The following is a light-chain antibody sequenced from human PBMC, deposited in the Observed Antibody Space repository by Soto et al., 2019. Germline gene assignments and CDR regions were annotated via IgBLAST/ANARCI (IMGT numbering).Light chain of an antibody. CDR3: QQYNNWPLTWT. CDR1: QSVSSN. J-gene: IGKJ1*01. V-gene: IGKV3-15*01. CDR2: GAS. Sequence: EIVMTQSPATLSVSPGERATLSCRASQSVSSNLAWYQQKPGQAPRLLIYGASTRATGIPARFSGSGSGTGFTFTISSLQSEDFAVYYCQQYNNWPLTWTFGQGTKVEIK.